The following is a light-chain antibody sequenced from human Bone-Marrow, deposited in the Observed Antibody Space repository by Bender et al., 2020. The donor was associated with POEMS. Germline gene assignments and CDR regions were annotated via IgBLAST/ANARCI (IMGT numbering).Light chain of an antibody. CDR1: SSNIGAHA. J-gene: IGLJ3*02. CDR2: PSH. CDR3: AVWDDSLSGWV. V-gene: IGLV1-44*01. Sequence: QSVLTQPPSASGTPGQRVTISCSGGSSNIGAHAVNWYQHLPGTATKLLIYPSHRRPSEVPDRFSGYRSGTSASLAISGLQSEDEADYYCAVWDDSLSGWVFGGGTKLTVL.